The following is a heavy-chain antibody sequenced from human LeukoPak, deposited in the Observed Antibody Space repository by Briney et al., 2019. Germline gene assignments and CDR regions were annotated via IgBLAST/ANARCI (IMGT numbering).Heavy chain of an antibody. D-gene: IGHD1-1*01. CDR3: ARPHTTGTTGGFDY. CDR1: GGSISSYY. V-gene: IGHV4-59*01. CDR2: IYYSGST. J-gene: IGHJ4*02. Sequence: SETLSLTCTVSGGSISSYYWSWIRQPPGEGLEWIGYIYYSGSTNYNPSLRSRVTISVDTSKNQFSLKLSSVTAADTAVYYCARPHTTGTTGGFDYWGQGTLVTVPS.